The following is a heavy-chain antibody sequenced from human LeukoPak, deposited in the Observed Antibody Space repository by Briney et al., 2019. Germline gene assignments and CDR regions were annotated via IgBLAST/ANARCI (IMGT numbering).Heavy chain of an antibody. CDR1: GYTFTSYY. Sequence: ASVKVSCKASGYTFTSYYMHWVRQAPGQGLEWMGIINPSGGSTSYAQKFQGRVTITRNTSISTAYMELSSLRSEDTAVYYCARAGAGATTDYYYYYYMDVWGKGTTVTVSS. D-gene: IGHD1-26*01. CDR3: ARAGAGATTDYYYYYYMDV. V-gene: IGHV1-46*01. CDR2: INPSGGST. J-gene: IGHJ6*03.